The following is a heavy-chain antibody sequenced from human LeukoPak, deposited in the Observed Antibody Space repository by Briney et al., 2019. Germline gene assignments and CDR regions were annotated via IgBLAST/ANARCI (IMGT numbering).Heavy chain of an antibody. CDR1: GGSISSSSYY. CDR2: IYTTGST. Sequence: PSETLSLTCTVSGGSISSSSYYWGWIRQPAGKGLEWIGRIYTTGSTNYNPSLKSRVTISVDTSKNQFSLKLTSVTAADTGMYYCARAGYTISYYSLDYWGQGALVTVSS. D-gene: IGHD1-26*01. J-gene: IGHJ4*02. V-gene: IGHV4-61*02. CDR3: ARAGYTISYYSLDY.